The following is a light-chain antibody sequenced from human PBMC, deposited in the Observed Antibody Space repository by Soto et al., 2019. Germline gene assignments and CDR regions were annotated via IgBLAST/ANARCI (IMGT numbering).Light chain of an antibody. Sequence: EMVLTQSPGTLSLSPGEGATLSCRSSQSISIIYVAWYHQKPGQAPTLLIYWASTRATVIPDRFSGSGSGTDFNLTIDRLEPEDFAVYYCQQSLNPKTFGQGTKVDIK. CDR2: WAS. CDR3: QQSLNPKT. V-gene: IGKV3-20*01. J-gene: IGKJ1*01. CDR1: QSISIIY.